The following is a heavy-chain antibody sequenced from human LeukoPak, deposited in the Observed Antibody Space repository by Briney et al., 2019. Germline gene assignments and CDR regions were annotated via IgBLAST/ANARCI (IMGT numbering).Heavy chain of an antibody. CDR3: AKDIYYYGSGSYPRPPYYYYYGMDV. CDR2: ISWNSGSI. D-gene: IGHD3-10*01. CDR1: GFTFDDYA. Sequence: GGSLRLSCAASGFTFDDYAMHWVRQAPGKGLEWVSGISWNSGSIGYADSVKGRFTISRDNAKNSLYLQMNSLRAEDTALYYCAKDIYYYGSGSYPRPPYYYYYGMDVWGQGTTVTVSS. V-gene: IGHV3-9*01. J-gene: IGHJ6*02.